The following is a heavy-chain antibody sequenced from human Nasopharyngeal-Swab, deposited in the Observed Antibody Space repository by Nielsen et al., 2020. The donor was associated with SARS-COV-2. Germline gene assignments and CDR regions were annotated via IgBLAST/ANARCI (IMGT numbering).Heavy chain of an antibody. CDR1: GYRFISYW. V-gene: IGHV5-51*01. D-gene: IGHD3-22*01. CDR3: ARTAIEGGYYRGDAFDI. Sequence: GESLKISCKGSGYRFISYWIGWVRQMPGKDLEWMGIIYPGDSDTRYSPSFQGQVTISADKSISTAYLQWSSLKASDTAMYYCARTAIEGGYYRGDAFDIWGQGTMVTVSS. J-gene: IGHJ3*02. CDR2: IYPGDSDT.